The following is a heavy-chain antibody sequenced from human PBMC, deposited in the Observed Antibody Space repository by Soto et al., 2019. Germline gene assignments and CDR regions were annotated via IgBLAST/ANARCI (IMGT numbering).Heavy chain of an antibody. CDR2: ISAYNGNT. D-gene: IGHD3-10*01. CDR3: ARGVGSGSYYNQYNWFDP. CDR1: GYTFTNYG. V-gene: IGHV1-18*01. J-gene: IGHJ5*02. Sequence: ASVKVSCKASGYTFTNYGISWVRQVPGQGLEWMGWISAYNGNTKHAQKLQGRVTMTTDTSTSTAYMELRSLRSDDTAVYYCARGVGSGSYYNQYNWFDPWGQGTLVTVSS.